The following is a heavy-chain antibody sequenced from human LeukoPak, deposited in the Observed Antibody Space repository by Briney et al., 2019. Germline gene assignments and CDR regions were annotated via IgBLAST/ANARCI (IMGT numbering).Heavy chain of an antibody. J-gene: IGHJ4*02. D-gene: IGHD4-17*01. Sequence: PSETLSLTCTVSGGSISSHYWSWIRQPPGKGLEWIGYIYYSGSTNYNPSLKSRVTISVDTSKNQFSLKLSSVTAADTAVYYCAREPEGYGDYSDYWGQGTPVTVSS. V-gene: IGHV4-59*11. CDR3: AREPEGYGDYSDY. CDR1: GGSISSHY. CDR2: IYYSGST.